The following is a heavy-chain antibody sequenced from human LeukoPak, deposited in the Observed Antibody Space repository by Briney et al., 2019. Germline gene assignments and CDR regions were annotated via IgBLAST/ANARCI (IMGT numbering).Heavy chain of an antibody. CDR2: IHQEGRAK. CDR1: GFTFNTFW. CDR3: ARGDGTSSGLYFHY. D-gene: IGHD6-6*01. V-gene: IGHV3-7*01. J-gene: IGHJ4*02. Sequence: PGGSLRLSCAASGFTFNTFWMTRLRQAPGKGLESVANIHQEGRAKYYADSVKGRFTISRDNANNALNLQINSLRAEDTALYYCARGDGTSSGLYFHYWGQGTLVTVSS.